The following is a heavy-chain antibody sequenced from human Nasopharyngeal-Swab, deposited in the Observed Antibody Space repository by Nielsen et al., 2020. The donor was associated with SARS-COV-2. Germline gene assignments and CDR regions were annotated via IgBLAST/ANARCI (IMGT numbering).Heavy chain of an antibody. J-gene: IGHJ4*01. CDR2: INLIGST. CDR1: GGSFSGYY. CDR3: ARRRSSGRYFFDY. V-gene: IGHV4-34*01. Sequence: SETLSLTCAVYGGSFSGYYWSWIRQPPGKGLEWIGEINLIGSTNYNPSLKSRVTLSAYMSKNQLSLKLNSVTAADTAVYYCARRRSSGRYFFDYWGRGTPVTVSS. D-gene: IGHD3-22*01.